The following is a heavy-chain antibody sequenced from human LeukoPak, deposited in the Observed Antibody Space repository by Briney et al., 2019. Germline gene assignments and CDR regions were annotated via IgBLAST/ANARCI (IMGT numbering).Heavy chain of an antibody. CDR3: ARRVSSGYSDY. CDR1: GGSVSSGIYY. J-gene: IGHJ4*02. D-gene: IGHD3-22*01. V-gene: IGHV4-61*01. Sequence: SETLSLTCTVSGGSVSSGIYYWSWIRQPPGKGLEWIGYIYYSGSTNYNPSLKSRVIISIDTSKNQFSLKLSSVTAADTALYYCARRVSSGYSDYWGQGTLVTVSS. CDR2: IYYSGST.